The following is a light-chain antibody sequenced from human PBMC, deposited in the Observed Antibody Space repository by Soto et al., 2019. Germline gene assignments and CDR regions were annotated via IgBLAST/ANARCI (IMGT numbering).Light chain of an antibody. V-gene: IGKV1-39*01. J-gene: IGKJ1*01. CDR2: AAS. CDR1: QSISSISSY. CDR3: QQSYSTPLA. Sequence: DLQMTQSPSSLSASVGDRVTITCRASQSISSISSYLNWYQQKPGKAPKLLIYAASSLQSRVPSRFSGSGSGTDFTLNISSLQPEDFATYYCQQSYSTPLAFGQGTKVEIK.